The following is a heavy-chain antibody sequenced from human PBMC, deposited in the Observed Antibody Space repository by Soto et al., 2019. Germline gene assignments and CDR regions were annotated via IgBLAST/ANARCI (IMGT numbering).Heavy chain of an antibody. D-gene: IGHD3-22*01. CDR1: GGTFSSYA. V-gene: IGHV1-69*13. CDR2: IIPIFGTA. CDR3: ARDGSPYYDSSGYYY. J-gene: IGHJ4*02. Sequence: SVKVSCKASGGTFSSYAISWVRQAPGQGLEWMGGIIPIFGTANYAQKFQGRVTITADESTSTAYMELSSLRSEDTAVYYCARDGSPYYDSSGYYYWGQGTLVTV.